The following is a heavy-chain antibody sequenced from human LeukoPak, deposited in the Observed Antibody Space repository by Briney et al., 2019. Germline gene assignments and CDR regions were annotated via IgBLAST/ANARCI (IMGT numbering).Heavy chain of an antibody. CDR2: MNPNSGNT. J-gene: IGHJ6*02. CDR1: GYTFTSYD. D-gene: IGHD6-19*01. V-gene: IGHV1-8*02. CDR3: ARGPGRDMPIAVAGNDGMDV. Sequence: GASVKVSCKASGYTFTSYDINWVRQATGQGLEWMGWMNPNSGNTGYAQKFQGRVTMTRNTSISTAYMELSSLRSEDTAVYYCARGPGRDMPIAVAGNDGMDVWGQGTTVTVSS.